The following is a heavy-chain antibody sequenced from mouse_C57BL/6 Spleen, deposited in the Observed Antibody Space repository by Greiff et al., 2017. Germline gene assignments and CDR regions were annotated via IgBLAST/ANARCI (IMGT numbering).Heavy chain of an antibody. Sequence: QVQLQQPGTELVKPGASVKLSCKASGYTFTSYWMHWVKQRPGQGLEWIGNINPSNGGTNYNEKFKSKATLTVDKSSSTAYMQRSSLTSEDSAVYYCARWDLTTGVATNWYFDVWGTGTTVTVSS. CDR3: ARWDLTTGVATNWYFDV. J-gene: IGHJ1*03. CDR2: INPSNGGT. CDR1: GYTFTSYW. D-gene: IGHD1-1*01. V-gene: IGHV1-53*01.